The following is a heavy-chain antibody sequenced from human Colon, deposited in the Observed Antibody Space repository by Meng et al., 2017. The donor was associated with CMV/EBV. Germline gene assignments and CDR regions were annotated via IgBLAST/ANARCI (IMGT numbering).Heavy chain of an antibody. CDR3: SRPTAVASSATDY. D-gene: IGHD6-19*01. Sequence: GESLKISCAASGFIFSDCAMYWVRQASGKGLEWVGRIRSKANNHATTYAASVEGRFTISRDDSKNMVYLEMNSLKTEDTAVYYCSRPTAVASSATDYWGQGTLVTVSS. CDR2: IRSKANNHAT. J-gene: IGHJ4*02. V-gene: IGHV3-73*01. CDR1: GFIFSDCA.